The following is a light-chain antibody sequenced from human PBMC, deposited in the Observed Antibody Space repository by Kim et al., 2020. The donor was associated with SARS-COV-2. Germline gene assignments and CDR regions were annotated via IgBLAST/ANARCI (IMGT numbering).Light chain of an antibody. J-gene: IGLJ3*02. CDR2: DVG. CDR1: SSNVGGYNY. V-gene: IGLV2-14*03. Sequence: QSALTQPASVSGSPGQSITISCTGTSSNVGGYNYVSWYQQHPGKAPKLMIYDVGTRPSGVSDRFSGSKPGNTASLTISGLQTEDEADYYCSSYTTTTTRVFGGGTQLTVL. CDR3: SSYTTTTTRV.